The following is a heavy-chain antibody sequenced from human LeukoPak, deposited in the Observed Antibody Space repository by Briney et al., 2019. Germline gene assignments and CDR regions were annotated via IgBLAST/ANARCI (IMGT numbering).Heavy chain of an antibody. J-gene: IGHJ5*02. V-gene: IGHV4-39*01. D-gene: IGHD2-21*01. CDR3: ARHILTPQDNWFDP. CDR2: IYYSGST. Sequence: SETLSLTCTVSGGSLSSSSYYWGWIRQPPGKGLEWIGSIYYSGSTYYHPSLKSRVTISVDTSKNQFSLKLSSVTAADPAVYFCARHILTPQDNWFDPWGQGTLVTVSS. CDR1: GGSLSSSSYY.